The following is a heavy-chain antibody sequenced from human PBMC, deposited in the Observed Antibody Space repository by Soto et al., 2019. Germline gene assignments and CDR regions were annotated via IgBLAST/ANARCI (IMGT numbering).Heavy chain of an antibody. CDR3: AREASAVISLDY. CDR1: GYTFTAYS. V-gene: IGHV1-2*02. J-gene: IGHJ4*02. Sequence: ASVKVSCKASGYTFTAYSMHWVRQAPGQGLEWVGWFNPNSGDTVYAQKFQGRVTLTRDTSIGTAYMELYSLTSDDTAVYYCAREASAVISLDYWGQGTLVTVSS. CDR2: FNPNSGDT. D-gene: IGHD6-19*01.